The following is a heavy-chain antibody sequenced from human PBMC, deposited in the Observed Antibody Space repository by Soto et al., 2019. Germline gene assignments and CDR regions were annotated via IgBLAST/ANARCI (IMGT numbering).Heavy chain of an antibody. CDR1: GFIFEDYA. J-gene: IGHJ4*02. Sequence: EVQLVESGGGLLQPGGSLRLSCAASGFIFEDYALHWVRQAPGKGLEWVSRISWNSASIFYEDSVKGRFSISRDNAKNSDYLQMNSLRLEDSALYYCARGSNAWSFFLVYGGQGTRFTVSS. V-gene: IGHV3-9*01. D-gene: IGHD2-2*01. CDR2: ISWNSASI. CDR3: ARGSNAWSFFLVY.